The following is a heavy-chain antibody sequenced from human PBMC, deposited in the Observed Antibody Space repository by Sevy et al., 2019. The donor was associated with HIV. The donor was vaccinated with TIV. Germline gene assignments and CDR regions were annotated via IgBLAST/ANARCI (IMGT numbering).Heavy chain of an antibody. CDR1: GFTFSNAW. J-gene: IGHJ4*02. CDR2: IKSKTDGGKT. D-gene: IGHD2-21*02. V-gene: IGHV3-15*01. CDR3: TTHIVVVTAHDY. Sequence: GGSLRLSCAASGFTFSNAWMSWVRQAPGKGLEWVGRIKSKTDGGKTDYAAPVKGRFTISRDDSKNTLYLQMNSLKTEDTAVYYCTTHIVVVTAHDYWGQGTLVTVSS.